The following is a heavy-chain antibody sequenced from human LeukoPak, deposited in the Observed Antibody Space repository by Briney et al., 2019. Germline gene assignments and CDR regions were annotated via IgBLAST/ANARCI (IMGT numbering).Heavy chain of an antibody. V-gene: IGHV3-33*01. Sequence: PGGSLRLSCAASGFTFSSYGMHWVRQAPGKGLEWVAVIWYDGSNKYYADSVKGRFTISRDNPKNTLYLQMNSLRAEDTTVYYCARGGGDYGSFDYWGQGTLVTVSS. CDR3: ARGGGDYGSFDY. D-gene: IGHD3-10*01. CDR1: GFTFSSYG. J-gene: IGHJ4*02. CDR2: IWYDGSNK.